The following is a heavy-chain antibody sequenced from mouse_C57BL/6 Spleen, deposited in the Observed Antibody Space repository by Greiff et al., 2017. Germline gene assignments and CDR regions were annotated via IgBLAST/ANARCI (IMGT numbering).Heavy chain of an antibody. Sequence: VKLVESGPGLVQPSQSLSITCTVSGFSLTSSGVHWVRQSPGKGLEWLGVIWSGGSTDYNAAFISRLSISKDISKSQVFFKMNSLQADDTAIYCCARWLLHYAMDYWGQGTSVTVSS. V-gene: IGHV2-2*01. J-gene: IGHJ4*01. D-gene: IGHD2-3*01. CDR1: GFSLTSSG. CDR3: ARWLLHYAMDY. CDR2: IWSGGST.